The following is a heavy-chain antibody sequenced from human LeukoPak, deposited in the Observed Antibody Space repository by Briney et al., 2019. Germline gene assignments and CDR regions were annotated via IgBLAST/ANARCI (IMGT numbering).Heavy chain of an antibody. J-gene: IGHJ4*02. Sequence: PSETLSLTCTVSGGSISSYYWSWIRQPPGKGLKWIGYIYYSGSTNYNPSLKSRVTISVDTSKNQFSLKLSSVTAADTAVYYCARDRYYYDSSGYYKIFDYWGQGTLVTVSS. CDR3: ARDRYYYDSSGYYKIFDY. V-gene: IGHV4-59*01. D-gene: IGHD3-22*01. CDR1: GGSISSYY. CDR2: IYYSGST.